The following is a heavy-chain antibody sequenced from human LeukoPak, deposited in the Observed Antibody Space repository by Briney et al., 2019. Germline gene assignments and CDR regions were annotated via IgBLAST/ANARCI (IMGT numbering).Heavy chain of an antibody. CDR2: IRSGGTNT. CDR1: GFTFSSFS. D-gene: IGHD2-15*01. Sequence: GGSLRLSCAASGFTFSSFSMNWVRQAPGKGLEWVSYIRSGGTNTDYTGSVKGRFTISRDNAKNSLYLQMNSLRAEDTAVYYCARAPGKYCSGGSCRFDYWGQGALVTVSS. CDR3: ARAPGKYCSGGSCRFDY. V-gene: IGHV3-48*04. J-gene: IGHJ4*02.